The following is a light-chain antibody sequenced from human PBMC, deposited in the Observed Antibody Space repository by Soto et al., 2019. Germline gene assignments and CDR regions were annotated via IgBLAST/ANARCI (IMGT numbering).Light chain of an antibody. CDR2: AAS. J-gene: IGKJ4*01. Sequence: DIQMTQSPSSVSASVGDRGTITCRASQGISSCVAWYQQKPGQAPSLLIYAASSMPSGIPSRFSGSGSGTEFTLTISSLQPEDFAAYYCQQYDNCPLSFGGGTKVEIK. CDR1: QGISSC. CDR3: QQYDNCPLS. V-gene: IGKV1-12*01.